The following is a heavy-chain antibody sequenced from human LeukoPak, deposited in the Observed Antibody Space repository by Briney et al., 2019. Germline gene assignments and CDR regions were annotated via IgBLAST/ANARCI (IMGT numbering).Heavy chain of an antibody. CDR1: GYTFTGYY. D-gene: IGHD2-21*02. CDR2: INPNSGGT. V-gene: IGHV1-2*02. CDR3: ARGGGDQDLPYDY. Sequence: ASVKVSCKASGYTFTGYYMHWVRQAPGQGLEWMGWINPNSGGTNYAQKFQGRVTMTRDTSIRTAYMELSRLRSDDTAVYYCARGGGDQDLPYDYWGQGTLVTVSS. J-gene: IGHJ4*02.